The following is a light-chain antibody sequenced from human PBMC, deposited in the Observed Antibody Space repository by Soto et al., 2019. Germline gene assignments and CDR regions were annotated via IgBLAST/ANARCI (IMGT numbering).Light chain of an antibody. CDR1: QDISNY. Sequence: DIQMTQSPSSLSASVGDRVTITCQASQDISNYLSWSQHKPGKPPKLLIYEASSLQTGVPSRFSGSGSGTHFNFTISSLQPEDIATYYCQHYDNLPYTFGRGTKLEIK. J-gene: IGKJ2*01. CDR3: QHYDNLPYT. CDR2: EAS. V-gene: IGKV1-33*01.